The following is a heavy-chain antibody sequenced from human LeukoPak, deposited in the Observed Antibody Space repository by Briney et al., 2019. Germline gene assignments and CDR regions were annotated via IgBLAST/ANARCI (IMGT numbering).Heavy chain of an antibody. J-gene: IGHJ3*02. CDR1: GFTFSSYA. D-gene: IGHD5-18*01. CDR2: ISYDGSNK. V-gene: IGHV3-30-3*01. CDR3: AREWIQLWLHAFDI. Sequence: RGPLRLSCAASGFTFSSYAMHWVRQAPGKGLEWVAVISYDGSNKYYADSVKGRFTISRDNSKNTLYLQMNSLRAEDTAVYYCAREWIQLWLHAFDIWGQGTMVTVSS.